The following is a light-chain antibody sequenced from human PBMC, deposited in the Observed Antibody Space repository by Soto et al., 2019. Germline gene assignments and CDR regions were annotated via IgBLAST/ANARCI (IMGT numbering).Light chain of an antibody. CDR2: GAS. V-gene: IGKV3-15*01. CDR3: QQYNNWPPT. CDR1: QSVSSN. J-gene: IGKJ1*01. Sequence: EIVMTQSPATLSVSPGKRATLSCRASQSVSSNLAWYQQKPGQAPRLLIYGASTRATGIPARFSGSGSGTEITLTISSLQSEDFAVYYCQQYNNWPPTFGQGTKVEIK.